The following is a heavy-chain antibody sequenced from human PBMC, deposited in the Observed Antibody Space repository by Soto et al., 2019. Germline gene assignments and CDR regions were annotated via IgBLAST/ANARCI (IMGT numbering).Heavy chain of an antibody. V-gene: IGHV2-70*01. CDR3: ARIERAAAGHYYYYGMDV. CDR1: GFSLSTSGMC. Sequence: GAGPTLVNPTQTLTLTCTFSGFSLSTSGMCVSWIRQPPGKALEWLALIDWDDDKYYSTSLKTRLTISKDTSKNQVVLTMTNMDPVDTATYYCARIERAAAGHYYYYGMDVWGQGTTVTVSS. CDR2: IDWDDDK. D-gene: IGHD6-13*01. J-gene: IGHJ6*02.